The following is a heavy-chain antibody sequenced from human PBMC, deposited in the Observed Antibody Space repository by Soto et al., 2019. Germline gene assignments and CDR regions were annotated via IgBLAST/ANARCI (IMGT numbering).Heavy chain of an antibody. CDR1: GDSISSSTYY. J-gene: IGHJ4*02. CDR2: IYHTGTT. D-gene: IGHD6-6*01. V-gene: IGHV4-39*01. Sequence: ETLSLTCTVSGDSISSSTYYWGWIRQPPGKRLEWIGCIYHTGTTYYNPSLKSRVTISVDTSKNQFSLKLSSVTAADTAVYYCARPYFSSSSMFDYWGQGTLGTVSA. CDR3: ARPYFSSSSMFDY.